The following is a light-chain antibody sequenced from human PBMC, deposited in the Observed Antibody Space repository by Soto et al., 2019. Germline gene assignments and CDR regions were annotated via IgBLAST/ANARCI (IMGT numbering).Light chain of an antibody. V-gene: IGKV1-39*01. J-gene: IGKJ5*01. CDR3: QQSYSTSPIT. Sequence: DIQMTQSPSSLSASVGDRVTMTCRASETISTFLNWYQHKPGKAPKLLIYAASRLQSGVPSRFSGSGSGTDFTLTINGLQPEDFASYYGQQSYSTSPITFGQGTRLEI. CDR2: AAS. CDR1: ETISTF.